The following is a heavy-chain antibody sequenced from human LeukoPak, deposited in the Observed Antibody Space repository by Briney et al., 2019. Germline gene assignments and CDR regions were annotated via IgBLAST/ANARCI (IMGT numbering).Heavy chain of an antibody. D-gene: IGHD6-6*01. J-gene: IGHJ4*02. V-gene: IGHV3-53*05. CDR2: IYTGGST. CDR1: GFTVSSNY. Sequence: GGSLRLSCAASGFTVSSNYMSWVRQAPGKGLEWVSVIYTGGSTYYADSVKGRFTISRDNSKNTLFLQMNSLRAEDTAVYYCARGAQTWEQLVGGFDYWGQGTLVTVSS. CDR3: ARGAQTWEQLVGGFDY.